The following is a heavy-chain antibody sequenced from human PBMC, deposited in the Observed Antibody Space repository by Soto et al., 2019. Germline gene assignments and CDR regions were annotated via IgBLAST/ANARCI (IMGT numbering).Heavy chain of an antibody. CDR2: IYYTGST. CDR1: GGSISSYY. V-gene: IGHV4-59*01. Sequence: QVQLQESGPGLVKPSETLSLTCTVSGGSISSYYWSWIRQPPGKGLEWIGYIYYTGSTNYNPSLKSRVTISLDTSKNQFSLKLSSVTAADTAVYYCARSSSWYGHSGCWGQGTLVTVSS. CDR3: ARSSSWYGHSGC. D-gene: IGHD6-13*01. J-gene: IGHJ4*02.